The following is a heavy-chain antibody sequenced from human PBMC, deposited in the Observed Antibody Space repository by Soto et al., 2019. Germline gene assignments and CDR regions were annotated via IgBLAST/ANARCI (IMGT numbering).Heavy chain of an antibody. CDR3: AKPPVEGSGGDGGGFDY. CDR2: ISGSGGST. CDR1: GFTFSSYA. Sequence: EVQLLESGGGLVQHGGSLRLSCAASGFTFSSYAMSWVRQAPGKGLEWVSAISGSGGSTYYADSVKGRFTISRDNSKNTLDLQMNSLRAEDTAVYYCAKPPVEGSGGDGGGFDYSGQGTLVTVSS. D-gene: IGHD6-19*01. V-gene: IGHV3-23*01. J-gene: IGHJ4*02.